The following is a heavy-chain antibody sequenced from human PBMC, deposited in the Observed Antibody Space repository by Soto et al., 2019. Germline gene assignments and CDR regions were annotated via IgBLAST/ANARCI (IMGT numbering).Heavy chain of an antibody. CDR3: ARDPSSWYFDY. J-gene: IGHJ4*01. CDR1: GGSISSYY. V-gene: IGHV4-59*01. CDR2: IYYSGST. D-gene: IGHD6-13*01. Sequence: SETLSLTCTVSGGSISSYYWSWIRQPPGKGLEWIGYIYYSGSTNYNPSLKSRVTISVDTSKNQFSLKLSSVTAADTAVYYCARDPSSWYFDYWGQGTLVTVSS.